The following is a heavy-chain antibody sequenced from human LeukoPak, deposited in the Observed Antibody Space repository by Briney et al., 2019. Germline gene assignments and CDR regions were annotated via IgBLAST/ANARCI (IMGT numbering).Heavy chain of an antibody. V-gene: IGHV3-21*01. J-gene: IGHJ4*02. D-gene: IGHD2-15*01. CDR2: VSTTSSNI. Sequence: GGSLRLSCAASGFTFSDHAMEWVRQAPGKGLEWVSSVSTTSSNIYYADSERGRFTISRDNAKNSLYLQMNSLRAEDTAVYYCARLSGGGFGKYYFDYWGQGILVTVSS. CDR3: ARLSGGGFGKYYFDY. CDR1: GFTFSDHA.